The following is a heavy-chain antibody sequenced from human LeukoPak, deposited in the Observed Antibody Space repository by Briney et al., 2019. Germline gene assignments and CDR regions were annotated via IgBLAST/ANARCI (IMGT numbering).Heavy chain of an antibody. V-gene: IGHV4-34*01. CDR2: INRGGST. J-gene: IGHJ6*02. CDR1: GGSFSGYY. CDR3: ARGPTGSWYLYYYYGMDV. Sequence: SETLSLTCAVYGGSFSGYYWSWIRQPPGKGLEWIGEINRGGSTNYNPSLKSRVTIPVDTSKNQFSLKLSSVTAADTAVYYCARGPTGSWYLYYYYGMDVWGQGTTVTVSS. D-gene: IGHD6-13*01.